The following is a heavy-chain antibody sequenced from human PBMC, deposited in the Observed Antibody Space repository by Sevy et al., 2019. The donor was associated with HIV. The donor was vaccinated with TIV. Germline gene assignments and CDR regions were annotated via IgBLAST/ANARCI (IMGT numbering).Heavy chain of an antibody. CDR3: ARANGYCSSTSCPTYFDY. CDR2: IYYSGST. Sequence: SETLSLTCTVSGGSISSYYWSWIRQPPGKGLEWIGYIYYSGSTNYNPSLKSRVTISVDTSKNQFSLKLSSVTAADTAVYYCARANGYCSSTSCPTYFDYWGQGTLVTVSS. D-gene: IGHD2-2*01. J-gene: IGHJ4*02. CDR1: GGSISSYY. V-gene: IGHV4-59*01.